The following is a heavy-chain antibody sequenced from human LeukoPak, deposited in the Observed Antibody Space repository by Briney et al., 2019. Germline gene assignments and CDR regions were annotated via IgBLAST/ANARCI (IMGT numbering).Heavy chain of an antibody. CDR1: GFSLGPYD. CDR2: INADGGRT. CDR3: ATWAFYHGLDV. J-gene: IGHJ6*02. Sequence: GGSLRLSCVASGFSLGPYDMHWVREPRGKGLEWVSHINADGGRTYYADAVKGRFTISRDNSKDSLYLEMTGLRAEDSAIYYCATWAFYHGLDVWGRGTTVTVSS. D-gene: IGHD2/OR15-2a*01. V-gene: IGHV3-43*02.